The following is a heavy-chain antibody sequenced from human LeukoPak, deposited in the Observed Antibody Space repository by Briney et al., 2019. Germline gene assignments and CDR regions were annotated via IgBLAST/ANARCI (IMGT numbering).Heavy chain of an antibody. D-gene: IGHD3-16*01. CDR2: IYHSGST. CDR1: GYSISSGFY. CDR3: ARGVGLTQGGAFDY. J-gene: IGHJ4*02. V-gene: IGHV4-38-2*02. Sequence: SETLSLTCTVSGYSISSGFYWGWIRQPPGKGLEWIGSIYHSGSTHYNSSLKSRVTISVDTSRNQLSLKLSSVTAADTAVYYCARGVGLTQGGAFDYWGQGTLVTVSS.